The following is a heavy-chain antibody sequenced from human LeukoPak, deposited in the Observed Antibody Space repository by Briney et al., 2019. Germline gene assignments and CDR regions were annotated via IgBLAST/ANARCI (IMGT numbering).Heavy chain of an antibody. D-gene: IGHD1-26*01. CDR1: GASLSASPSY. CDR2: IYYTRST. V-gene: IGHV4-39*01. Sequence: ETLCLTRSLSGASLSASPSYWGWTRQPPGKWLGWIGYIYYTRSTYYNVSLNSRVTISIDTSKNLFSLRLNSMTAADTAVYYCAKSGGYGLIDKWGQGTLVTVSS. J-gene: IGHJ4*02. CDR3: AKSGGYGLIDK.